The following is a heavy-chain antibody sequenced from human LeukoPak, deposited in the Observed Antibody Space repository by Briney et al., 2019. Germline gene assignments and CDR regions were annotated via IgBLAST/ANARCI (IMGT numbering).Heavy chain of an antibody. J-gene: IGHJ4*02. CDR2: IIPIFGTA. CDR1: GGTFSSYA. CDR3: ARDLSVRYSSSWYGNY. Sequence: ASVKVSCKASGGTFSSYAISWVRQAPGQGLEWMGGIIPIFGTANYAQKFHGRVTMTRDTSTSTVYMELSSLRSEDTAVYYCARDLSVRYSSSWYGNYWGQGTLVTVSS. D-gene: IGHD6-13*01. V-gene: IGHV1-69*05.